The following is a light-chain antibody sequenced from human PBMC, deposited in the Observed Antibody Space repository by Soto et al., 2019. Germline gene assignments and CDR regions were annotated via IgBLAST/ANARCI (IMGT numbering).Light chain of an antibody. Sequence: DIPMTQSPSSVSASVGDRVTITCRASQDINNWLAGYQQKPGEAPTLLIYAASTLEDGVPSRFRGSGSGTDFTLTITSLQPEDFATYYCQQADSLHLAFGGGTRVDIK. J-gene: IGKJ4*01. V-gene: IGKV1-12*01. CDR3: QQADSLHLA. CDR1: QDINNW. CDR2: AAS.